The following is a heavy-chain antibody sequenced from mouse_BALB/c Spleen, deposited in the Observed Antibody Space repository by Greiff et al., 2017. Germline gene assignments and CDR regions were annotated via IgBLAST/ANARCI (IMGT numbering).Heavy chain of an antibody. V-gene: IGHV5-12-1*01. CDR2: ISSGGGST. CDR3: ARPPLTTAEEAWFAY. J-gene: IGHJ3*01. CDR1: GFAFSSYD. Sequence: EVQLVESGGGLVKPGGSLKLSCAASGFAFSSYDMPWVRQTPEKRLEWVAYISSGGGSTYYPDTVKGRFTISRDNAKNTLYLQMSSLKSEDTAMYYCARPPLTTAEEAWFAYWGQGTLVTVSA. D-gene: IGHD1-2*01.